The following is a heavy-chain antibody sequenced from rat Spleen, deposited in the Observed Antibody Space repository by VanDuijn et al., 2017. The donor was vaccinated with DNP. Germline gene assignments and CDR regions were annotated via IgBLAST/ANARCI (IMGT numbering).Heavy chain of an antibody. D-gene: IGHD1-12*02. CDR3: TREGTMMVVGFLDY. CDR1: GFSLINYG. V-gene: IGHV2-19*01. J-gene: IGHJ2*01. Sequence: QVQLQESGRGLVQPSQTLSLTCTVSGFSLINYGVSWVRQPPGKGLEWMGRIRSNGITDYNSALKSRLSISRDTSKSQVFLRMNGLQTEDTAIYFCTREGTMMVVGFLDYWGQGVMVTVSS. CDR2: IRSNGIT.